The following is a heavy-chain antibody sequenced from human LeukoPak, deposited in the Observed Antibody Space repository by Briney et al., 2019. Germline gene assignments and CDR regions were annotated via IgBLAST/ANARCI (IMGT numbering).Heavy chain of an antibody. CDR2: IKEDGSDK. D-gene: IGHD5-24*01. CDR1: GFTFSSYW. J-gene: IGHJ4*02. Sequence: GGSLRLSCAASGFTFSSYWMSWVRQAPGKGLGWVANIKEDGSDKYYVNSVKGRFTTSRDNAKNSLYLQMNSLRAEDTAVYYCARMRDGYMGRYYFDYWGQGTLVTVSS. CDR3: ARMRDGYMGRYYFDY. V-gene: IGHV3-7*04.